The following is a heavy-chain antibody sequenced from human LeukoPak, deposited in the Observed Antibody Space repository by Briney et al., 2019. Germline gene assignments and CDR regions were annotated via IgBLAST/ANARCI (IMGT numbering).Heavy chain of an antibody. D-gene: IGHD2-2*01. CDR1: GFTFSSYS. Sequence: PGGSLRLSCAASGFTFSSYSMNWVRQAPGKGLEWVSSISSSSSYIYYADSVKGRFTISRDNAKNSLYLQMNSLRAEDTAVYYCARDVRPALGCFDPWGQGTLVTVSS. CDR3: ARDVRPALGCFDP. V-gene: IGHV3-21*01. CDR2: ISSSSSYI. J-gene: IGHJ5*02.